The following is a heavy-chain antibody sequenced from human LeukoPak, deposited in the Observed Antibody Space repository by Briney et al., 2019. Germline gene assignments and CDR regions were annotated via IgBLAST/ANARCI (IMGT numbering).Heavy chain of an antibody. CDR2: ISSSSNTI. D-gene: IGHD1-1*01. V-gene: IGHV3-48*02. CDR1: GFTLSTYS. Sequence: GGSLRLSCAASGFTLSTYSMNWVRQAPGKGLEWVSYISSSSNTIYYADSVKGRFTISRDNAKNLLYLQMNSLRHEDTAVYYCAREWDDDDPFDYWGQGTLVTVSS. CDR3: AREWDDDDPFDY. J-gene: IGHJ4*02.